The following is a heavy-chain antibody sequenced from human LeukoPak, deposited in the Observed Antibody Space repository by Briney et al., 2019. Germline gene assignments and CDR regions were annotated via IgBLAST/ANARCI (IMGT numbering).Heavy chain of an antibody. CDR2: IYYSGST. J-gene: IGHJ5*02. D-gene: IGHD3-16*01. CDR3: ARFTPQGYGWGGYNWFDP. Sequence: PSETLSLTCTVSGGSISSYYWSWIRQSPGKGLEWIGFIYYSGSTNYNPSLKSRVTISVDTSKNQFSLKLSSVTAADTAVYYCARFTPQGYGWGGYNWFDPRGQGNLVTVSS. V-gene: IGHV4-59*01. CDR1: GGSISSYY.